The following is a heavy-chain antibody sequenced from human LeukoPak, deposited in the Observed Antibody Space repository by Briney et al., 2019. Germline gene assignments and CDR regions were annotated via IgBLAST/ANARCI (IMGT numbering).Heavy chain of an antibody. CDR2: IWYDGSKK. CDR3: AREQYGGKDY. Sequence: GRSLRLSCAASVFAFSSYGMHWVRQAPGKGLAGVAVIWYDGSKKYYADSVKGRFTISRDNAKNSVYLQMNSLRAEDTAVYYCAREQYGGKDYWGQGDLVTVSS. D-gene: IGHD4-23*01. V-gene: IGHV3-33*01. CDR1: VFAFSSYG. J-gene: IGHJ4*02.